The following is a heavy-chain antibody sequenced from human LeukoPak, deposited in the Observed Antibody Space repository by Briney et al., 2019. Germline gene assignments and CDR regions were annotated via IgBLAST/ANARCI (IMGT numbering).Heavy chain of an antibody. D-gene: IGHD6-13*01. CDR3: ARDQAAAGTVNVWFDP. Sequence: ASVKVSCKASGYTFTSYYMHWVRQAPGQGLEWMGIINPRGGSTSYAQKFQGRVTMTRDTSTSTVYMELSSLRSEDTAVYYCARDQAAAGTVNVWFDPWGQGTLVTVSS. CDR2: INPRGGST. CDR1: GYTFTSYY. V-gene: IGHV1-46*01. J-gene: IGHJ5*02.